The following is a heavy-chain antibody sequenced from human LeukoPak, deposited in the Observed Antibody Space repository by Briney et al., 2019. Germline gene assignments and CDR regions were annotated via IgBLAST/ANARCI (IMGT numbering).Heavy chain of an antibody. V-gene: IGHV3-7*01. CDR1: GFTFRNYW. CDR2: TKPDGTAE. D-gene: IGHD2-15*01. Sequence: GGSLRLSCAASGFTFRNYWMGWVRQAPGKGLEWVANTKPDGTAEYYADSVRGRFTTPRDNANNFLYLQMNSLRGEDTAVYYCARDGGLHTNFDYWGQGTLVTVSS. CDR3: ARDGGLHTNFDY. J-gene: IGHJ4*02.